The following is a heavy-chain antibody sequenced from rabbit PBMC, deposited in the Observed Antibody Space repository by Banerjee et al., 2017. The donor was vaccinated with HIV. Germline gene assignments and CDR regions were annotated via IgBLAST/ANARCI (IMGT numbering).Heavy chain of an antibody. D-gene: IGHD1-1*01. CDR3: ARSYISSAYSWDL. CDR1: GFSFSSGYW. V-gene: IGHV1S40*01. CDR2: IHSGANTIT. Sequence: QSLEESGGDLVKPGASLTLTCTASGFSFSSGYWICWVRQAPGKGLEWIACIHSGANTITYYANWAKGRFTISKTSSTTVTLQMTSLTAADTATYFCARSYISSAYSWDLWGPGTLVTVS. J-gene: IGHJ4*01.